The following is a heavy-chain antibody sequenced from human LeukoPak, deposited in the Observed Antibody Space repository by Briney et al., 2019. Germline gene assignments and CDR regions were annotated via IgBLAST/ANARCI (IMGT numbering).Heavy chain of an antibody. Sequence: GGSLRLSCVVSGFTFSNFAMHWVRQAPGKGLEWVAVISDEGNTKIYADSVKGRFTISRDNAKNSLYLQMNSLRAEDTAVYYCARDRPYSSSIPLDYWGQGTLVTVSS. CDR3: ARDRPYSSSIPLDY. CDR1: GFTFSNFA. D-gene: IGHD6-6*01. CDR2: ISDEGNTK. J-gene: IGHJ4*02. V-gene: IGHV3-30-3*01.